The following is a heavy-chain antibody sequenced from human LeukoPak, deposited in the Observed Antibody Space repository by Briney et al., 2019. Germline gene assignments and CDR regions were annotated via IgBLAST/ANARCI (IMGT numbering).Heavy chain of an antibody. CDR3: ARDTSWYTGYDGGLDY. J-gene: IGHJ4*02. CDR1: GASISSYY. D-gene: IGHD5-12*01. Sequence: SETLSLTCTVSGASISSYYWSWIRQSPGKGLEWIGYIFHSGSDYNPSLKSRVTISIDTSKNQFSLKLSSVTAADTAFYYCARDTSWYTGYDGGLDYWGRGTQVAVSS. V-gene: IGHV4-59*01. CDR2: IFHSGS.